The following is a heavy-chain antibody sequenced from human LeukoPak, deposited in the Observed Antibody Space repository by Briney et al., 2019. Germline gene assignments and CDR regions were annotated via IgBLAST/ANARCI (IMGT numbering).Heavy chain of an antibody. CDR1: GFTFDDYA. CDR3: AKDMVSGIVGANFDY. D-gene: IGHD1-26*01. CDR2: ISWNSGSI. V-gene: IGHV3-9*01. Sequence: GRSLRLSCAASGFTFDDYAMHWVRQAPGNGLEWVSGISWNSGSIGYADSVKGRFTISRDNAKNSLYLQMNSLRAEDTALYYCAKDMVSGIVGANFDYWGQGTLVTVSS. J-gene: IGHJ4*02.